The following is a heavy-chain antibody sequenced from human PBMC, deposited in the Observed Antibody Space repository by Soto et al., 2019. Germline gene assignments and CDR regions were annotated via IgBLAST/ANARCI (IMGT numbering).Heavy chain of an antibody. CDR1: GSTFSNYG. J-gene: IGHJ3*01. V-gene: IGHV3-23*01. CDR3: AKDLVPLSGRCFDV. D-gene: IGHD3-10*01. CDR2: IRGGGGTT. Sequence: EVQLLESGGGLVQPGGSLRLSCVGSGSTFSNYGMSWVRQAPGKGLEWVSGIRGGGGTTYYADYVTGRFTLSRDYSQNTLYLQMNSLRAEDTALYYCAKDLVPLSGRCFDVCGQGKMVTVSS.